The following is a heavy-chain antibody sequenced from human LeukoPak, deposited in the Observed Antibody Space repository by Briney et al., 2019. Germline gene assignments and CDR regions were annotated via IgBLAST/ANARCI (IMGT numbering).Heavy chain of an antibody. CDR1: GFAFSNFG. Sequence: GGSLRLSCAASGFAFSNFGMSWVRQAPGKGLEWVANIEQDGSEKYYVDSVKGRFTISRDNAKNSLYLHMNSLRADDTAVYYCARGRRSTNFDFWGQGTLVTVSS. CDR3: ARGRRSTNFDF. J-gene: IGHJ4*02. V-gene: IGHV3-7*04. CDR2: IEQDGSEK.